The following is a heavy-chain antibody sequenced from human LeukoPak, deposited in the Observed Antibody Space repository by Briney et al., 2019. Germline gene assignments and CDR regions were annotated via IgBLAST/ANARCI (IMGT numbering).Heavy chain of an antibody. CDR3: VRRVAGSGYRDY. CDR1: GGSISSSRHY. Sequence: SETLSLTCTVSGGSISSSRHYWGWIRQPPGKGLEWIGNILYSGSTNYNPSLKGRVTISVDTSKNQFSLKLSSVTAADTAEYYCVRRVAGSGYRDYWGQGTLVTVSS. D-gene: IGHD3-22*01. V-gene: IGHV4-39*01. J-gene: IGHJ4*02. CDR2: ILYSGST.